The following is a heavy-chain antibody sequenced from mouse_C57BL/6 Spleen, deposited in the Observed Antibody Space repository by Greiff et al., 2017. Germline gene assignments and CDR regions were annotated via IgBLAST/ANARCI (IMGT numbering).Heavy chain of an antibody. Sequence: QVQLQQSGAELARPGASVKLSCKASGYTFTSYGISWVKQRTGQGLEWIGEIYPRSGNTDYTEKFKGKATLTADKSSSTAYMELRSLTSEDSAVYFCARDRDDLTGYFDVWGTGTTVTVSS. V-gene: IGHV1-81*01. CDR3: ARDRDDLTGYFDV. D-gene: IGHD1-1*01. J-gene: IGHJ1*03. CDR1: GYTFTSYG. CDR2: IYPRSGNT.